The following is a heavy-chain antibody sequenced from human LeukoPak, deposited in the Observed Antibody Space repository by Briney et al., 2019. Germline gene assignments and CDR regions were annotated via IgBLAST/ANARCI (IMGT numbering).Heavy chain of an antibody. CDR1: GYTLTGYY. CDR3: ARGVGGSYIDVHEDYFDY. J-gene: IGHJ4*02. Sequence: ASVKVSCKASGYTLTGYYMHWVRQAPGQGLEWMGWINPNSGGTNYAQKFQGWVTMTRDTSISTAYMELSRLRSDDTAVYYCARGVGGSYIDVHEDYFDYWGQGTLATVSS. V-gene: IGHV1-2*04. D-gene: IGHD2-15*01. CDR2: INPNSGGT.